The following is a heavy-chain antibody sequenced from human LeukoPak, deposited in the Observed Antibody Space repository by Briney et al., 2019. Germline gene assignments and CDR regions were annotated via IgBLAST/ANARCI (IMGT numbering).Heavy chain of an antibody. V-gene: IGHV4-30-2*01. CDR2: IYQNGNT. J-gene: IGHJ4*02. CDR3: GRGGIAAAASGIDY. CDR1: GGSISSGGYS. Sequence: PSETLSLTCAVSGGSISSGGYSWSWIRQPPGKGLEWIGYIYQNGNTYYNPSLKSRVTLSVDRSKNQFSLNLSSVTAADTAVYYCGRGGIAAAASGIDYWGQGTLVAVSS. D-gene: IGHD6-13*01.